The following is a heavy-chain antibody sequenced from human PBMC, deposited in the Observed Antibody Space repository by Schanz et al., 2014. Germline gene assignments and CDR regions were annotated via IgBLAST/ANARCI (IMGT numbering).Heavy chain of an antibody. V-gene: IGHV1-18*01. D-gene: IGHD1-26*01. Sequence: QVQLVQSGAEVKNPGASVKVSCKASGYTFTRSGISWVRQAPGQGLEWMGWIGGFDGNTNFAQKFQGRVTMTTDTSTSTVYMELRSLTSDDSAVYYCARDRDQWDGNYLDYWGQGTLVTVSS. CDR1: GYTFTRSG. CDR2: IGGFDGNT. CDR3: ARDRDQWDGNYLDY. J-gene: IGHJ4*02.